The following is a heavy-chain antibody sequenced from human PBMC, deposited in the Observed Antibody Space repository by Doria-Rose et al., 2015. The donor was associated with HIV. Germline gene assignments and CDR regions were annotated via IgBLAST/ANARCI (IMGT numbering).Heavy chain of an antibody. V-gene: IGHV3-30-3*01. D-gene: IGHD4-17*01. CDR3: ARDWDDYGDFDY. Sequence: GGGVVQPGRSLSLSCAASGFPFSSYAMHWVRQAPGKGLEWVAVISYDGTNKYYSDSVKGRFTISRDNSKFTLYLQMNNLRAEDTAVYYCARDWDDYGDFDYWGQGTRGIGSA. J-gene: IGHJ4*02. CDR2: ISYDGTNK. CDR1: GFPFSSYA.